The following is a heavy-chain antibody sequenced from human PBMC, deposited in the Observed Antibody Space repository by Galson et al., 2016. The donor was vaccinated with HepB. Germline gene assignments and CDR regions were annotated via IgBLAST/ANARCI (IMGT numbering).Heavy chain of an antibody. CDR2: ISYDGSNK. J-gene: IGHJ4*02. CDR1: GFTFSSYG. D-gene: IGHD3-3*01. V-gene: IGHV3-30*03. CDR3: ATPYYDFWSGYKPFDY. Sequence: SLRLSCAASGFTFSSYGMHWVRQAPGKGLEWVAVISYDGSNKYYADSVKGRFTISRDNSKNTPYLQMNSLRAEDTAVYYCATPYYDFWSGYKPFDYWGQGTLVTVSS.